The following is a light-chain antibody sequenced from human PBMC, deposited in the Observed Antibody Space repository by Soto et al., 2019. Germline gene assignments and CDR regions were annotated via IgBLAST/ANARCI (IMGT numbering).Light chain of an antibody. CDR3: LQRANWPLT. CDR2: DAS. V-gene: IGKV3-11*01. Sequence: EIVLTQSPATLSLSPGERATLSCRASQSVGTSLGWYQQKPGQTPRLLIYDASNRATGIPARFSGSGSGTDFTHTITSPGPEDLAVYYCLQRANWPLTFGGGTKVEI. J-gene: IGKJ4*01. CDR1: QSVGTS.